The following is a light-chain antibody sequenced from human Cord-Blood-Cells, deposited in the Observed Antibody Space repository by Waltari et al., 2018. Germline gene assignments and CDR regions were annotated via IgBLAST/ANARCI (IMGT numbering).Light chain of an antibody. CDR1: QDISNY. Sequence: IQMTQSPSSLSASVGDRVTITCQASQDISNYLNLYQQKPGKAPTLLIYDASNLETGVPSRFSGSGSGTDFTFTISSLQPEDIATYYCQQYDNLPLTFGGGTKVEIK. J-gene: IGKJ4*01. CDR2: DAS. V-gene: IGKV1-33*01. CDR3: QQYDNLPLT.